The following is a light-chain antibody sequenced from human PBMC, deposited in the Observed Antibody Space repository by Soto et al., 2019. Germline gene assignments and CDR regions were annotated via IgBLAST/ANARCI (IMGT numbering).Light chain of an antibody. J-gene: IGKJ1*01. CDR1: QRINRR. CDR3: QQYNTYVT. Sequence: GDRVTIACRASQRINRRLAWYQQKPGKAPKLLIYDASNLESGVPSRFSGSGSGTEFTLTISSLQPDDFATYYCQQYNTYVTFGQGTNVEI. CDR2: DAS. V-gene: IGKV1-5*01.